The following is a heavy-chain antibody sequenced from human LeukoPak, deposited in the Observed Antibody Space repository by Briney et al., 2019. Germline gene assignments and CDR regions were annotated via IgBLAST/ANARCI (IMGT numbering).Heavy chain of an antibody. J-gene: IGHJ4*02. CDR3: ATWGGLPPLLLRTH. Sequence: GGSLRLSCAASGFTFSSYSMNWVRQAPGKGLEWVSSISSSSSYIYYADSVKSRFTISRDNAKNSLYLQMNSLRAEDTAVYYCATWGGLPPLLLRTHWGQGTLVTVSS. D-gene: IGHD3-16*01. V-gene: IGHV3-21*01. CDR1: GFTFSSYS. CDR2: ISSSSSYI.